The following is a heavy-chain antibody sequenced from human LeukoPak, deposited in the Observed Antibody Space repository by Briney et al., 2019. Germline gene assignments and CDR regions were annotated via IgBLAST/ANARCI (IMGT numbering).Heavy chain of an antibody. J-gene: IGHJ4*02. CDR3: ASTGSGLTINY. D-gene: IGHD1-14*01. Sequence: SETLSLTCTVSGGSISSSSYYWGWIRQPPGKGLEWIGSIYYSGSTYYNPSLESRVTISVDTSKNQFSLKLSSVTAADTAVYYCASTGSGLTINYWGQGTLVTVSS. CDR1: GGSISSSSYY. V-gene: IGHV4-39*01. CDR2: IYYSGST.